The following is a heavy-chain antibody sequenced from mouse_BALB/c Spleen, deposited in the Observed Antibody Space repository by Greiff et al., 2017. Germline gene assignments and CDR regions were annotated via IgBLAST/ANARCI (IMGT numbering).Heavy chain of an antibody. D-gene: IGHD1-1*01. CDR3: ARSTDYGSSFDY. Sequence: EVHLVESGGGLVQPGGSRKLSCAASGFTFSSFGMHWVRQAPEKGLEWVAYISSGSSTIYYADTVKGRFTISRDNPKNTLFLQMTSLRSEDTAMYYCARSTDYGSSFDYWGQGTTLTVSS. CDR1: GFTFSSFG. J-gene: IGHJ2*01. V-gene: IGHV5-17*02. CDR2: ISSGSSTI.